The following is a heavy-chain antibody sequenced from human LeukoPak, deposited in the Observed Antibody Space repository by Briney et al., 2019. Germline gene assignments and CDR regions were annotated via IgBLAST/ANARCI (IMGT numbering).Heavy chain of an antibody. V-gene: IGHV4-39*01. D-gene: IGHD5-12*01. Sequence: SETLSLTCTVSGGSISSSSFYWDWIRQPPGKGLEWIGTIFYSGSTYYNPSLKSRITISVDTSKNQFSLKLSSVTAADTAVYYCARHSRSGYSHYESAFDIWGQGTMVIVSS. CDR1: GGSISSSSFY. CDR3: ARHSRSGYSHYESAFDI. J-gene: IGHJ3*02. CDR2: IFYSGST.